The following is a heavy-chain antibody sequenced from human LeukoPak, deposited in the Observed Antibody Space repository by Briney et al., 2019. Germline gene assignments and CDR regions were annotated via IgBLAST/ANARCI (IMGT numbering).Heavy chain of an antibody. CDR2: ISGYNGNT. J-gene: IGHJ4*02. CDR1: GYTFTSYG. CDR3: AWTKGSSGWPTDY. Sequence: ASVKVSCKASGYTFTSYGIGWVRQAPGQGLEWMGWISGYNGNTYYAQKLQSRVTMTTDTSTSTAYMELRSLRSDDTAVYYCAWTKGSSGWPTDYWGQGTLVTVSS. D-gene: IGHD6-19*01. V-gene: IGHV1-18*01.